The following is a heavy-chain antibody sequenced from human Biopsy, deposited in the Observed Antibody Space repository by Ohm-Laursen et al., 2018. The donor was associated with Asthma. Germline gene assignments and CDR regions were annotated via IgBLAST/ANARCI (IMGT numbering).Heavy chain of an antibody. V-gene: IGHV3-30*04. CDR2: ISKDASTQ. Sequence: SLRLSCAASGFSFDSHAMHWVRQAPGKGLGWVGVISKDASTQDYADSVKGRFTMARDNSKNTLDLQMNSLREEDTAVYYCVRDGTDDAFDIWGQGTVVSVSS. D-gene: IGHD1-1*01. J-gene: IGHJ3*02. CDR3: VRDGTDDAFDI. CDR1: GFSFDSHA.